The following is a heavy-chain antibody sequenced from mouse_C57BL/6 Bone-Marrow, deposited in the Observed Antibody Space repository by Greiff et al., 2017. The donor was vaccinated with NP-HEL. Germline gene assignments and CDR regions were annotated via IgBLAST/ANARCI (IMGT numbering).Heavy chain of an antibody. CDR1: GYTFTSYW. V-gene: IGHV1-50*01. CDR3: AICYYGWYSY. Sequence: QVQLQQPGAELVKPGASVKLSCKASGYTFTSYWMQWVKQRPGQGLEWIGEIDPSDSYTNYNQKFKGKATLTVDTSSSTAYMQLSSLTSEDSAVYYCAICYYGWYSYWGQGTLVTVSA. J-gene: IGHJ3*01. D-gene: IGHD1-1*02. CDR2: IDPSDSYT.